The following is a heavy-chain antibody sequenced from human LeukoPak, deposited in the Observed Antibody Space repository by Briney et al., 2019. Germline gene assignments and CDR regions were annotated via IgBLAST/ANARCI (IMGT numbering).Heavy chain of an antibody. CDR1: GFTFSSYA. CDR2: FSSSSSAI. V-gene: IGHV3-48*01. Sequence: PGGSLRLSCAASGFTFSSYAMNWVRQAPGRGLEWVSYFSSSSSAIYYADSVKGRFTVSRDDSKNTLYLQMNSLRAEDTAVYYCAREHSAYCGGDCYSANGDAFAFWGQGTMVSVSS. CDR3: AREHSAYCGGDCYSANGDAFAF. D-gene: IGHD2-21*02. J-gene: IGHJ3*01.